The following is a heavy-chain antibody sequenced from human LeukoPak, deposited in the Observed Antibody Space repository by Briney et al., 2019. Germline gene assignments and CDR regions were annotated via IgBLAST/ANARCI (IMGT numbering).Heavy chain of an antibody. J-gene: IGHJ4*02. Sequence: SETLSLTCTVSGGSISSSSYYWGWLRQPPGKGVEWIGSIYYSGSTYYTPSLKSRVTISVDTSKNQFSLKLSSVTAADTAVYYCARTIAAAGDYWGQGTLVTVSS. CDR3: ARTIAAAGDY. CDR2: IYYSGST. CDR1: GGSISSSSYY. D-gene: IGHD6-13*01. V-gene: IGHV4-39*01.